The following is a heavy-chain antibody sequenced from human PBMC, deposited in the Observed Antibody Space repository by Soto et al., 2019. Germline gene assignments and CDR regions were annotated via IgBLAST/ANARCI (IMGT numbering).Heavy chain of an antibody. CDR2: IRSKANSYAT. V-gene: IGHV3-73*01. CDR3: TRPNWNYVYYGMDV. D-gene: IGHD1-20*01. CDR1: GFTFSSYS. Sequence: EVQLVESGGGLVKPGGSLRLSCAASGFTFSSYSMNWVRQASGKGLEWVGRIRSKANSYATAYAASVKGRFTISRDDSKNTAYLQMHSLKTEDTAVYYCTRPNWNYVYYGMDVWGQGTTVTVSS. J-gene: IGHJ6*02.